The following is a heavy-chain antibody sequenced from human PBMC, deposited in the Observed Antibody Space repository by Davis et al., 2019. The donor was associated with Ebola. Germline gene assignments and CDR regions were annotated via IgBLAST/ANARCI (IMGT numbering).Heavy chain of an antibody. CDR1: GFTFSSYA. CDR2: KSYDGSNQ. Sequence: GGSLRLSCAASGFTFSSYAMPWVRQAPGKGLDWLPAKSYDGSNQFYAASMRGRFTISRDDSKNTLYLQMDSLRVEDTAVYYCARCYYYYYGMDVWGKGTTVTVSS. J-gene: IGHJ6*04. V-gene: IGHV3-30-3*01. CDR3: ARCYYYYYGMDV.